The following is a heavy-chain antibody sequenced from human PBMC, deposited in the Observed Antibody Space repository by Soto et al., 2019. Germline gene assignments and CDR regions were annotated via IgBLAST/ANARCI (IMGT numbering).Heavy chain of an antibody. CDR2: ISGSGGST. Sequence: EVQLLESGGGLVRPGGSLRLSCAVSGFMFSSYAMTWVRQAPGKGLEWVSSISGSGGSTYYSDSVRGRFTISRDNSKKMLYLEMNSLKGDDTAVYYCARGGIVAVPAALSSYHDYTNYRFDSWGQGTLVTVSS. J-gene: IGHJ4*02. D-gene: IGHD2-15*01. V-gene: IGHV3-23*01. CDR3: ARGGIVAVPAALSSYHDYTNYRFDS. CDR1: GFMFSSYA.